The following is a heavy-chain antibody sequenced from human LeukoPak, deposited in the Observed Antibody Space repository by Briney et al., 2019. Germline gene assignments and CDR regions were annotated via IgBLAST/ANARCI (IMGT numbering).Heavy chain of an antibody. CDR1: GFTFSSYG. CDR3: AKGVDTSGCGVGY. J-gene: IGHJ4*02. D-gene: IGHD6-19*01. Sequence: GGSLRLSCAASGFTFSSYGMHWVCQAPGKGLEWVAVISYDGSNKYYADSVKGRFTISRDNSKNTLYLQMNSLRAEDTAVYYCAKGVDTSGCGVGYWGQGTLVTVSS. CDR2: ISYDGSNK. V-gene: IGHV3-30*18.